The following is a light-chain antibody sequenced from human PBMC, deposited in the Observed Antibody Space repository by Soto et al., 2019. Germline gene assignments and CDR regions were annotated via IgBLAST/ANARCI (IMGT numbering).Light chain of an antibody. V-gene: IGKV1-5*03. CDR2: RAS. CDR1: QSINSW. J-gene: IGKJ1*01. CDR3: HQHNTYPRT. Sequence: DIQMTQSPSTLSASVGDRVTITCRASQSINSWLAWYQQKPGKAPNLLIYRASSLESGVTSRFSGSGSGTEFTLTISSLQPDDFATYYCHQHNTYPRTFGQGTKVDIK.